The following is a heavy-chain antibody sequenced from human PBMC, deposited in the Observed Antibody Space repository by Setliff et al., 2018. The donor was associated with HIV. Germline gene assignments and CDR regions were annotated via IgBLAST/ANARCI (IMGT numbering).Heavy chain of an antibody. Sequence: SETLSLTCPVSGDSISSYSWNWIRQSPGGGLEWIGFIFSSGSTKYNPSLQSRVTMSIDTSKNQFSRRLTSVTAADTAVYYCARRIDDSGSFPDKNWFDTWGQGSLVTVSS. J-gene: IGHJ5*02. CDR3: ARRIDDSGSFPDKNWFDT. CDR2: IFSSGST. CDR1: GDSISSYS. D-gene: IGHD3-10*01. V-gene: IGHV4-4*09.